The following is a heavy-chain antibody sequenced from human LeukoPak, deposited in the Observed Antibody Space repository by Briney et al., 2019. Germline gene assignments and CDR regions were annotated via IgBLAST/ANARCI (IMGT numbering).Heavy chain of an antibody. CDR2: ISISSSAI. D-gene: IGHD1-26*01. J-gene: IGHJ4*02. Sequence: GGSLRLSCAASGFTFSSYSMNWGSQAPGKGLEWVSYISISSSAIYYADSVKGRFTISRDNAKNSLYLQMISLRAEDTAVYYCARRSGSYLWDYWGQGTLVTVSS. CDR1: GFTFSSYS. V-gene: IGHV3-48*04. CDR3: ARRSGSYLWDY.